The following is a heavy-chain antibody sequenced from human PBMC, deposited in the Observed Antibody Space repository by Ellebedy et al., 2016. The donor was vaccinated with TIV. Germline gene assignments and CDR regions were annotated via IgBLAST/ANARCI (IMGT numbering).Heavy chain of an antibody. J-gene: IGHJ4*02. Sequence: MPSETLSLTCTVSGDSFSSGLYYWAWIRQAPLTGLVWLGTIYYTGATDYNASLKSRVTLSVDRSKNEFSLRLTSVTAADTAVYYCARQLRVEEYFDFWGQGTLVTVSS. CDR1: GDSFSSGLYY. D-gene: IGHD2-15*01. V-gene: IGHV4-39*01. CDR3: ARQLRVEEYFDF. CDR2: IYYTGAT.